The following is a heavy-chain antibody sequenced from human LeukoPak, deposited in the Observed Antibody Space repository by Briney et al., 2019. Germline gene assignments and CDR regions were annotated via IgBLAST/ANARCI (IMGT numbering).Heavy chain of an antibody. V-gene: IGHV3-49*04. J-gene: IGHJ4*02. Sequence: SGRSLRLSCFASGFTFADYGLGCVRHAPGMVLEWVAFTRSKLYGGAPEYDASVRGRFSVSREDSTSIAYLQMNSLKTEDTAVYYCARGRTVTGAKYYFDYWSQGTLVTASS. CDR1: GFTFADYG. D-gene: IGHD3/OR15-3a*01. CDR2: TRSKLYGGAP. CDR3: ARGRTVTGAKYYFDY.